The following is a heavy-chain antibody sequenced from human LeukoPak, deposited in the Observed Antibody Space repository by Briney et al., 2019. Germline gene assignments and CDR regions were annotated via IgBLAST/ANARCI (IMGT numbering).Heavy chain of an antibody. J-gene: IGHJ5*02. CDR2: INWNGAWT. V-gene: IGHV3-20*04. CDR3: AGYYYDSSRGFDL. CDR1: GFTFDDYG. D-gene: IGHD3-22*01. Sequence: GGSLRLSWAASGFTFDDYGMSWVRQAPGKGLGWVCDINWNGAWTGYADSVKGRFTISRDNAKNSLYLQMNSLRAEDTALYYCAGYYYDSSRGFDLWGQGTLVTVSA.